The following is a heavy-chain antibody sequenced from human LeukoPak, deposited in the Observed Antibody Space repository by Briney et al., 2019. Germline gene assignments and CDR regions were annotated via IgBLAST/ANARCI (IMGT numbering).Heavy chain of an antibody. CDR2: INPSGGST. Sequence: ASVKVSCKASGYTFTSYYMHWVRQAPGQGLEWMGIINPSGGSTSYAQKFQGRVTMTRDTSTSTVYMELSSLRSEDTAVCYCARDQRGMVAAYWGQGTLVTVSS. J-gene: IGHJ4*02. CDR1: GYTFTSYY. CDR3: ARDQRGMVAAY. V-gene: IGHV1-46*03. D-gene: IGHD2-15*01.